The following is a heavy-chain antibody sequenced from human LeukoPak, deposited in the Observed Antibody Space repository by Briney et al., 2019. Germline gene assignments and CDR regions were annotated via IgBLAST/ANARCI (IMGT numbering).Heavy chain of an antibody. J-gene: IGHJ4*02. Sequence: ASVKVSCKASGYTFINYGISWVRQAPGQGLEWMGWISNYNDNTNYAQKFQGRVTMTTVTSTSTAYMELRSLRSDDTAVYYCARDGFISIAVPGDYWGQGTLVTVSS. CDR1: GYTFINYG. V-gene: IGHV1-18*01. CDR2: ISNYNDNT. D-gene: IGHD6-19*01. CDR3: ARDGFISIAVPGDY.